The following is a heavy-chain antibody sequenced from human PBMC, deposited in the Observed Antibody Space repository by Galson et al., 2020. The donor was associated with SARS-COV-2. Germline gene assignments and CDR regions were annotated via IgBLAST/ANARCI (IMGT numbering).Heavy chain of an antibody. CDR1: GFDFTNAW. Sequence: GESLKISCAASGFDFTNAWMAWVRQAPGKGLEWVGRIKSRAHGETTDYAAAVKDRVTISRDDSRTTVHLQMNSLKIEDTAAYYCTTDDLKNWGQGSMVTVSS. CDR3: TTDDLKN. V-gene: IGHV3-15*01. J-gene: IGHJ4*02. CDR2: IKSRAHGETT.